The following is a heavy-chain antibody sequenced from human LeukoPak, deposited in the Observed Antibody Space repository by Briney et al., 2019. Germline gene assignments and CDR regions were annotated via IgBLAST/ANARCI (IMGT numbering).Heavy chain of an antibody. CDR1: GYSFTSYW. CDR3: ARQGKGYYYGMDV. J-gene: IGHJ6*02. V-gene: IGHV5-51*01. CDR2: IYPGDSDT. Sequence: GESLKISCKGSGYSFTSYWIGWVRQMPGKGLEWMGIIYPGDSDTRYSPSFQGQVTISADKPISTAYLQWSSLKASDTAMYYCARQGKGYYYGMDVWGQGITVTVSS.